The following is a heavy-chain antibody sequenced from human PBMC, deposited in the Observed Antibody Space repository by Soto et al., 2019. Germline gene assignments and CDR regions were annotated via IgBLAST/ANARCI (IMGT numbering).Heavy chain of an antibody. J-gene: IGHJ4*02. D-gene: IGHD2-15*01. Sequence: QVQLVQSGAEVKKPGASVKVSCKASGYTFTTFGIIWVRQTPGQGLEWMGWISTHNGDTKYAQKFPGRVTMTTDTSTSTAYMELRSLRSDDTAVYHCAREYCSGGSCYGGDYWGPGTLVTFSS. CDR3: AREYCSGGSCYGGDY. V-gene: IGHV1-18*01. CDR1: GYTFTTFG. CDR2: ISTHNGDT.